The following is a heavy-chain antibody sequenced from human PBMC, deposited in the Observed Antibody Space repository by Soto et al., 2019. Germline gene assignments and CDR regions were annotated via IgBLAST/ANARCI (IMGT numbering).Heavy chain of an antibody. D-gene: IGHD6-19*01. J-gene: IGHJ4*02. CDR1: GGSISSYY. CDR2: IYYSGST. Sequence: SETLSLTCTVSGGSISSYYWSWIRQPPGKGLEWIGYIYYSGSTNYNPSLKSRVTISVDTSKNQFSLKLSSVTAADTAVYYCARHIAVAGTCFDYWGQGTLVTVS. V-gene: IGHV4-59*01. CDR3: ARHIAVAGTCFDY.